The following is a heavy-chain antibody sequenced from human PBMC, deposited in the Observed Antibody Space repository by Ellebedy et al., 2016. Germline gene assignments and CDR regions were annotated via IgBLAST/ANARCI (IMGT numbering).Heavy chain of an antibody. J-gene: IGHJ4*02. D-gene: IGHD5-18*01. CDR2: IYYSGST. V-gene: IGHV4-59*08. CDR1: GGSISSYY. CDR3: ARHGGYSYGSATFYFDY. Sequence: SETLSPTCTVSGGSISSYYWSWIRQPPGKGLEWIGYIYYSGSTNYNPSLKSRVTISVDTSKNQFSLKLSSVTAADTAVYYCARHGGYSYGSATFYFDYWGQGTLVTVSS.